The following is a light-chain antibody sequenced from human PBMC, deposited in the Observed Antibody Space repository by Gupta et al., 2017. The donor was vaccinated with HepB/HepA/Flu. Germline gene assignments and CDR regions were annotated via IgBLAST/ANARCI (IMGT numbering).Light chain of an antibody. CDR2: DTF. Sequence: EIVITLSPATLSVSPGETATLSCRASQSVSNNLAWYQQKPGQDPRLLIFDTFTRATGVPARFSGSGSDTEFTLTISSRQSEDFAVYHCQQYNAWHPLTFGQGTLMEIK. J-gene: IGKJ5*01. V-gene: IGKV3-15*01. CDR3: QQYNAWHPLT. CDR1: QSVSNN.